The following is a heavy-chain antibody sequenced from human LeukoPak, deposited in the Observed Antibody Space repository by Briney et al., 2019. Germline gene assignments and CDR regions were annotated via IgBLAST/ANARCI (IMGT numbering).Heavy chain of an antibody. V-gene: IGHV4-39*01. CDR3: VVVVPAAILYYYYYMDV. Sequence: SQTLSLTCAVSGGSISSSSYYWGWIRQPPGKGLEWIGSIYYSGSTYYNPSLKSRVTISVDTSKNQFSLKLSSVTAADTAVYYCVVVVPAAILYYYYYMDVWGKGTTVTVSS. D-gene: IGHD2-2*01. CDR1: GGSISSSSYY. J-gene: IGHJ6*03. CDR2: IYYSGST.